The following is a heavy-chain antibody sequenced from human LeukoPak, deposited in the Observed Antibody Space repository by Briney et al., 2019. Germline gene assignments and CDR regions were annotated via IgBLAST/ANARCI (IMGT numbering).Heavy chain of an antibody. V-gene: IGHV1-69*13. CDR2: IIPIFGTA. J-gene: IGHJ6*03. CDR1: GGTFSSYA. CDR3: ARAYDSSGYYYYYYMDV. D-gene: IGHD3-22*01. Sequence: ASVKVSCKASGGTFSSYAISWVRQAPGQGLEWMGGIIPIFGTANYAQKFQGRVTITADESTSTAYMELSSLRSEDTAVYYCARAYDSSGYYYYYYMDVWGKGTTVTVSS.